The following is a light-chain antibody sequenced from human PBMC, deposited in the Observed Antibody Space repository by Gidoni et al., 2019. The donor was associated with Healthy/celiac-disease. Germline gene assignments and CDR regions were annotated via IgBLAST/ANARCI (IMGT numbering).Light chain of an antibody. CDR2: AAS. CDR1: QSISSY. CDR3: QQCYSNPFT. V-gene: IGKV1-39*01. J-gene: IGKJ2*01. Sequence: DIQMTQSPSSLSASAGDRVTITCRASQSISSYLNWYQQKPGKAPKLLIYAASSLQSGVPSRFSGSGSGTDFTLTISSLQSEDFATYYCQQCYSNPFTFGQGTKLEIK.